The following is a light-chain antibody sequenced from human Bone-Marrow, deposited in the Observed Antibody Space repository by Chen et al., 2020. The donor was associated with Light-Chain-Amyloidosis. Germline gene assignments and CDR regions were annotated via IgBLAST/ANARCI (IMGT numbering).Light chain of an antibody. CDR1: NIGSTR. CDR2: DDS. J-gene: IGLJ3*02. CDR3: QVRDGSSDRPV. V-gene: IGLV3-21*02. Sequence: SYVLTQPSSVSVAPGQTATIACGGTNIGSTRVHWYQQTPGQAPLLVVYDDSDRHSGIPERLSGSNSGNTATLTISRVEAGDEADYYCQVRDGSSDRPVFGGGTKMTGL.